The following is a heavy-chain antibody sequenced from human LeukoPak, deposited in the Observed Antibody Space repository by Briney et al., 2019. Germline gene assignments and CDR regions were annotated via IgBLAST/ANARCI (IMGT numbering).Heavy chain of an antibody. V-gene: IGHV3-74*03. CDR2: INSDGIST. CDR1: GFTFSSYW. CDR3: ARGSGLVVRGDAMDV. J-gene: IGHJ6*02. D-gene: IGHD2-2*01. Sequence: GGSLRLSCAVSGFTFSSYWMYWVRQAPGKGLVWVSRINSDGISTTYADSVKGRFTVSRDNSKNTMYLQMNSLRAEDTAVYYCARGSGLVVRGDAMDVWGQGTTVTVFS.